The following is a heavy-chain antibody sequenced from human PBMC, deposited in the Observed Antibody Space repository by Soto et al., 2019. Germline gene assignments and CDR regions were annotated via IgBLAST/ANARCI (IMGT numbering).Heavy chain of an antibody. CDR1: GFNFSSYA. J-gene: IGHJ4*02. V-gene: IGHV3-30*04. D-gene: IGHD6-13*01. CDR3: AREGQPAAGTTPHN. Sequence: GGSLRLSCAASGFNFSSYAMHWVRQAPGKGLERVAVISYDGGKKYYADSVKGRFTISRDNSKNTLYVEMNSLSAEDAAVYYCAREGQPAAGTTPHNWGRGTLVTVSS. CDR2: ISYDGGKK.